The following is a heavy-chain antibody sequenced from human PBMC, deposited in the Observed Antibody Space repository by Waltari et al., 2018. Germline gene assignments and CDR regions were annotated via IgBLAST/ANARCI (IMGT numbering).Heavy chain of an antibody. Sequence: EVQLVESGGGLIQPGGSLRLSCAASGFTVSSNYMSWVRQAPGKGLEWVSVIYSGGSTYYADSVKGRFTISRDNSKNTLYLQMNSLRAEDTAVYYCVRAYYYDSSGYSSYYWGQGTLVTVSS. CDR2: IYSGGST. J-gene: IGHJ4*02. CDR3: VRAYYYDSSGYSSYY. CDR1: GFTVSSNY. D-gene: IGHD3-22*01. V-gene: IGHV3-53*01.